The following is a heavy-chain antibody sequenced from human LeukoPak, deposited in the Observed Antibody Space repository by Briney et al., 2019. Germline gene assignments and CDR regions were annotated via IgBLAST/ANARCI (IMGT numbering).Heavy chain of an antibody. J-gene: IGHJ4*02. CDR3: AKGYSSGWYCFDY. D-gene: IGHD6-19*01. V-gene: IGHV3-23*01. CDR1: GFTFSSYA. Sequence: GGSLRLSCAASGFTFSSYAMNWVRQAPGKGLEWVATISASGGSTYYADSVKGRFTISRDNSKNTLYLQMNSLRAEDTAVYYCAKGYSSGWYCFDYWGQGTLVIVSS. CDR2: ISASGGST.